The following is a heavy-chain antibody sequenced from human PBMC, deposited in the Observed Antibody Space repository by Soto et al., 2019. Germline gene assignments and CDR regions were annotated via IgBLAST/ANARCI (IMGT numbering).Heavy chain of an antibody. CDR2: INPNSGGT. J-gene: IGHJ1*01. CDR1: GYTFTGYY. V-gene: IGHV1-2*04. D-gene: IGHD4-17*01. CDR3: ARGDYGDYVEYFQH. Sequence: RASVKVSCKASGYTFTGYYMHWVRQAPGQGLEWMGWINPNSGGTNYAQKFQGWVTMTRDTSISTAYMELSRLRSDDTAVYYCARGDYGDYVEYFQHWGQGTLVTVSS.